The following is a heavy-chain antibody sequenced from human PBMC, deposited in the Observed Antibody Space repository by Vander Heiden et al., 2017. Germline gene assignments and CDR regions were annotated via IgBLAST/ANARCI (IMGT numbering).Heavy chain of an antibody. V-gene: IGHV3-7*01. CDR1: GFTCRRYW. Sequence: VQLVESGGGLVHPGGSLSLPCTASGFTCRRYWMTWVRQARGKGLEWVANIKQDGSEKYYVDSVKGRFTITRDNAKNSLYLQMNSLRAEDTAVYYCARTGTTWDYWGQGTLVTVSS. CDR3: ARTGTTWDY. CDR2: IKQDGSEK. D-gene: IGHD1-26*01. J-gene: IGHJ4*02.